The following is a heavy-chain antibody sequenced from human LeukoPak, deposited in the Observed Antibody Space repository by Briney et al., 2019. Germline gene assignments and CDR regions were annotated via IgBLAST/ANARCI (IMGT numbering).Heavy chain of an antibody. Sequence: SETLSLTCTVSGGSVTRGAYSWTWIRQPVGKGLEWIGRIYTSGDTKYNPSLKSRVTISVGASNNQFSLKLTAVTAADTAVYYCASGDYGAGSPVMRYWGHGTLVIVSS. V-gene: IGHV4-61*02. J-gene: IGHJ4*01. CDR2: IYTSGDT. D-gene: IGHD3-10*01. CDR1: GGSVTRGAYS. CDR3: ASGDYGAGSPVMRY.